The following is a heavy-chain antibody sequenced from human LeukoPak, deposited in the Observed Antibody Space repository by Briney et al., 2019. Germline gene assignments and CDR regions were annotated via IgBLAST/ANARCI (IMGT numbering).Heavy chain of an antibody. CDR2: ISSSSSTI. CDR3: ARAGALDILGRAAPYYYYMDV. CDR1: GFTFSSYS. Sequence: PGGSLRLSCAASGFTFSSYSMNWVRQAPGKGQEWVSYISSSSSTIYYADSVKGRFAISRDNAKNSLYLQMNSLRAEDTAVYYCARAGALDILGRAAPYYYYMDVWGKGTTVTVSS. D-gene: IGHD3-9*01. V-gene: IGHV3-48*01. J-gene: IGHJ6*03.